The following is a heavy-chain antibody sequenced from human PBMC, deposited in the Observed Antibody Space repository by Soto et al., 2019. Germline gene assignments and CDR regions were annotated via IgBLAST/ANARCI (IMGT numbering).Heavy chain of an antibody. CDR1: GFTFSNYW. CDR2: VTPAGSAS. CDR3: STGGYSYCWGY. Sequence: EVQLVESGGGLVQPGGSLRLSCVGSGFTFSNYWMHWVRQVPGKGTVWVSRVTPAGSASSYEDFVKGRFTVSRDNAKNTLYLTMNSLSADDTAVYYCSTGGYSYCWGYWGQGTLVTVSA. J-gene: IGHJ4*02. V-gene: IGHV3-74*01. D-gene: IGHD5-18*01.